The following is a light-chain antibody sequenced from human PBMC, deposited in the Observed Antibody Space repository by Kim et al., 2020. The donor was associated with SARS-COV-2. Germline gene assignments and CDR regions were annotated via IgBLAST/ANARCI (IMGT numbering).Light chain of an antibody. Sequence: VALGQTVRITCQGDRLRSYDATWYQHRPEQAPILVIYGKNNRPSGIPDRFSCASSGNTASLTITGTQAGDEADYYCNSRDSNDNVVFGGGTQLTVL. CDR2: GKN. CDR3: NSRDSNDNVV. V-gene: IGLV3-19*01. J-gene: IGLJ2*01. CDR1: RLRSYD.